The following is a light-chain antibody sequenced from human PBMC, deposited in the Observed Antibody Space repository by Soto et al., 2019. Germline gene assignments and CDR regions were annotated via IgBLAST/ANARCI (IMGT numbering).Light chain of an antibody. Sequence: QAVVTQASSLTVSPGETVTLTCASSTGEVTGAYFAGWFQQKPGQAPRALIYSTTNRHSGTPARFSGSLLGGKAALTLSDVQPEDEAVYYCLLYYGYPLGLFGGGTKVTVL. CDR1: TGEVTGAYF. CDR2: STT. V-gene: IGLV7-43*01. J-gene: IGLJ3*02. CDR3: LLYYGYPLGL.